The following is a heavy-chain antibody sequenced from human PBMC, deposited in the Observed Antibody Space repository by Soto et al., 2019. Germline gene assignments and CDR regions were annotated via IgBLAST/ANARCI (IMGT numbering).Heavy chain of an antibody. D-gene: IGHD2-2*01. J-gene: IGHJ4*02. V-gene: IGHV4-30-2*01. CDR2: IYHSGST. Sequence: PSETLSLTCAVSGGSISSGGYSWSWIRQPPGKGLEWIGYIYHSGSTYYNPSLKSRVTISVDRSKNMMYMQMDSLRPEDTAVYYCAKEADIVIGPVAGPVAFSFDLWGQGTLVTVSS. CDR1: GGSISSGGYS. CDR3: AKEADIVIGPVAGPVAFSFDL.